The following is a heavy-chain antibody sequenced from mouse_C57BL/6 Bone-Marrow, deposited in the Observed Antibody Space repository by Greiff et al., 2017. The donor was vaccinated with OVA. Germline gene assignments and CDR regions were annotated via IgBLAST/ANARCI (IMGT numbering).Heavy chain of an antibody. V-gene: IGHV5-17*01. D-gene: IGHD2-2*01. J-gene: IGHJ4*01. CDR1: GFTFSDYG. Sequence: EVKLMESGGGLVKPGGSLKLSCAASGFTFSDYGMHWVRQAPEKGLEWVAYISSGSSTIYYADTVKGRFTISRDNAKNTLFLQMTSLRSEDTAMYYYAKIYYGYDWYAMDYWGQGTSVTVSS. CDR2: ISSGSSTI. CDR3: AKIYYGYDWYAMDY.